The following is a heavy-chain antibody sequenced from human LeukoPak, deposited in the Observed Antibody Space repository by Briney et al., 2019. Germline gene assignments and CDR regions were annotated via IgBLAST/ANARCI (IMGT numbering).Heavy chain of an antibody. J-gene: IGHJ4*02. CDR2: VSSDGSNK. Sequence: PGRSLRLSCAASGFSFSNYGMHWVRQAPGKGLEWVAVVSSDGSNKNYAESVKGRFTISRDNSKNTLYLQMNSLRAEDTAVYYCAKEGFGWYYYDNWGQGTLVTVSS. CDR1: GFSFSNYG. CDR3: AKEGFGWYYYDN. D-gene: IGHD2-15*01. V-gene: IGHV3-30*18.